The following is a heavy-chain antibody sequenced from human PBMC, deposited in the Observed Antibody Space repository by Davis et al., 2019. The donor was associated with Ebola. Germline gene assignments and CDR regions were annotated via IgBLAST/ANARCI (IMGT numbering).Heavy chain of an antibody. V-gene: IGHV4-4*02. CDR1: GGSISSSNW. CDR2: IYHSGST. J-gene: IGHJ6*02. D-gene: IGHD2-8*01. Sequence: SETLSLTCAVSGGSISSSNWWSWVRQPPGKGLEWIGEIYHSGSTNYNPSLKSRVTISVDKSKNQFSLKLSSVTAADTAVYYCARVLVFLDYYYGMDVWGQGTTVTVSS. CDR3: ARVLVFLDYYYGMDV.